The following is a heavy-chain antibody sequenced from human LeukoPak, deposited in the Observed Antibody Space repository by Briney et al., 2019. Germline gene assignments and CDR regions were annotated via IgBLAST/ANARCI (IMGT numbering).Heavy chain of an antibody. D-gene: IGHD1-1*01. V-gene: IGHV4-59*01. CDR3: ASGFRGQLGYFDY. CDR1: SGSISSYY. CDR2: IYYSGSS. J-gene: IGHJ4*02. Sequence: SETLSLTCSVSSGSISSYYWSWIRQPPGKGLEWIGYIYYSGSSNYNPSLKSRVTMSVDTSKNHFSLKLSSVTAADTAVYYCASGFRGQLGYFDYWGQGTLVTVSS.